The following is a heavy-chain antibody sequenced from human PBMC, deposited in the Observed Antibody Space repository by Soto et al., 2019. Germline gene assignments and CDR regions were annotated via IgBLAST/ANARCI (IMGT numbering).Heavy chain of an antibody. J-gene: IGHJ6*02. CDR3: AREYGDYYYGMDV. V-gene: IGHV3-74*01. D-gene: IGHD4-17*01. Sequence: PGGSLRLSCAASGFPFSSYWMHWVRQAPGKGLVWVSRINSDGSSTSYADSVKGRFTISRDNAKNTLYLQMNSLRAEDTAVYYCAREYGDYYYGMDVWGQGTTVTVSS. CDR2: INSDGSST. CDR1: GFPFSSYW.